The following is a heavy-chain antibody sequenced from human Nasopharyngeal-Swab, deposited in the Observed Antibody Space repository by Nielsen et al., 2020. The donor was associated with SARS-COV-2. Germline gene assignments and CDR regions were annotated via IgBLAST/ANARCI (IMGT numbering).Heavy chain of an antibody. J-gene: IGHJ6*03. D-gene: IGHD2-15*01. CDR2: IYHSGDT. Sequence: SETLSLTCAVYGGSFSGHQWTWVRQAPGKGLQWIAEIYHSGDTNYNPSLKSRATISLDKSKNLFSLNLKSVTAADTAFYYCTRARGYCSAVRCYDYYYMDVWGKGLTVTVSS. CDR1: GGSFSGHQ. V-gene: IGHV4-34*01. CDR3: TRARGYCSAVRCYDYYYMDV.